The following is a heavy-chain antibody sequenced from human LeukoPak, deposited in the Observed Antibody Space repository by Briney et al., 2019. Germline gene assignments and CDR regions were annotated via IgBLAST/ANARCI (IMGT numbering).Heavy chain of an antibody. J-gene: IGHJ4*02. Sequence: ASVKVSCKASGYTFTSYDINWVRQATGQGLEWMGWMNPNSGNTGYARKFQGRVTMTRNTSISTAYMELSSLRSEDTAVYYCARHSSSWYGREYYFDYWGQGTLVTVSS. V-gene: IGHV1-8*01. CDR1: GYTFTSYD. D-gene: IGHD6-13*01. CDR3: ARHSSSWYGREYYFDY. CDR2: MNPNSGNT.